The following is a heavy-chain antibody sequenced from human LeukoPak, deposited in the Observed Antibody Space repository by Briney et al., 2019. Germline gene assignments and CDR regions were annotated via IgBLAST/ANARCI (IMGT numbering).Heavy chain of an antibody. CDR2: IYYSGST. CDR1: GGSISSSSYY. Sequence: SETLSLTCTVSGGSISSSSYYWGWIRQPPGKGLEWIGYIYYSGSTNQNPSLKSRVTISVDTSKNQFSLKLSSVTAADTAVYYCARAVRYFGQDAFDIWGQGTMVTVSS. D-gene: IGHD3-9*01. V-gene: IGHV4-39*07. CDR3: ARAVRYFGQDAFDI. J-gene: IGHJ3*02.